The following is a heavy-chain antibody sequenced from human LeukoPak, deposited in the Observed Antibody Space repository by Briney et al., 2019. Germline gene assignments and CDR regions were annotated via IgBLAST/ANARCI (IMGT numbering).Heavy chain of an antibody. Sequence: SETLSLTCTVSGGSIGSYYWSWIRQPPGKGLEWIGYIYYSGSTNYNPSLKSRVTISVDTSKNQFSLKLSSVTAADTAVYYCARHGYHDYVWGSYSNYFDYWGQGTLVTVSS. J-gene: IGHJ4*02. CDR1: GGSIGSYY. V-gene: IGHV4-59*08. CDR2: IYYSGST. D-gene: IGHD3-16*01. CDR3: ARHGYHDYVWGSYSNYFDY.